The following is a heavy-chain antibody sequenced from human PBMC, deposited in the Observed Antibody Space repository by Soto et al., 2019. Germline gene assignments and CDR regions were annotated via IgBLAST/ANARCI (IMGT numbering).Heavy chain of an antibody. Sequence: QVQLVESGGGVVQPGRSLRLSCAASGFTFSSYAMHWVRQAPGKGLEWVAVISYDGSNKYYADSVKGRFTIARDNSKNTLYLQMNSRRAEETAVYDCARSGISSSPRGSFDYWGQGTLVTVSS. CDR2: ISYDGSNK. CDR3: ARSGISSSPRGSFDY. V-gene: IGHV3-30-3*01. CDR1: GFTFSSYA. J-gene: IGHJ4*02. D-gene: IGHD6-6*01.